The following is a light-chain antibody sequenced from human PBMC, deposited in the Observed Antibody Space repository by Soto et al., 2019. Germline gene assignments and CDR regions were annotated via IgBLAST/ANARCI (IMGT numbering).Light chain of an antibody. V-gene: IGKV3-15*01. Sequence: EIVMTQSPATLSVSPGERATLSCRASQSVSSNLAWYQQKPGLAPRLLIYGASTRATGIPARFSGSGSGTEFTLTISSLQSEDFAVYYCQQYNQWPLTFGGGTKVEIQ. CDR1: QSVSSN. J-gene: IGKJ4*01. CDR3: QQYNQWPLT. CDR2: GAS.